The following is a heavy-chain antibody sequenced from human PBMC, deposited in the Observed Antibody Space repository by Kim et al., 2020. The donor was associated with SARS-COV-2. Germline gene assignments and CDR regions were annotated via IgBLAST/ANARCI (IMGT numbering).Heavy chain of an antibody. J-gene: IGHJ6*02. CDR1: GFTFSSYS. CDR3: AREFSGYKAAAGSKAKGRMDV. Sequence: GGSLRLSCAASGFTFSSYSMNWVRQAPGKGLEWVSYISSSSSTIYYADSVKGRFTISRDNAKNSLYLQMNSLRDEDTAVYYCAREFSGYKAAAGSKAKGRMDVWGQGTTVTVSS. V-gene: IGHV3-48*02. CDR2: ISSSSSTI. D-gene: IGHD6-13*01.